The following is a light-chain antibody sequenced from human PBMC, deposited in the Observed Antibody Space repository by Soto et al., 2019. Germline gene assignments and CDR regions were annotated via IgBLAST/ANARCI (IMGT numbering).Light chain of an antibody. CDR1: QSISSNY. V-gene: IGKV3-20*01. CDR3: QQYGISPFT. J-gene: IGKJ3*01. Sequence: EIVLTQSPGTLSLSPGERATLSCWASQSISSNYLAWYQQKPGQPPRLLISGSSIRATGIPKRFSGSASVTNFNLTISSLEPADVAVFYCQQYGISPFTFGPGTQVDFK. CDR2: GSS.